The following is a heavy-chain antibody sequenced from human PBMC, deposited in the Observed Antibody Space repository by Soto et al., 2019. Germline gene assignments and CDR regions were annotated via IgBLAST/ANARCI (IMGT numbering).Heavy chain of an antibody. CDR1: GGTFNTYT. Sequence: QVQLVQSGAAVKKPGSSVKVSCKASGGTFNTYTFTWVRQAPGQGLEWMGGITPVLGTRHYAQKFQGRVTITADGSTRTVYMELSTLRSDDTDVYDCASDQAVAGFDYWGQGPLVTVSS. CDR3: ASDQAVAGFDY. D-gene: IGHD6-19*01. CDR2: ITPVLGTR. J-gene: IGHJ4*02. V-gene: IGHV1-69*01.